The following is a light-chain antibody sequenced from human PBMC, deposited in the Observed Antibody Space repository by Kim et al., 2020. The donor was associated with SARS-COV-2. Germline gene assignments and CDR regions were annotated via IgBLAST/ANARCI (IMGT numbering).Light chain of an antibody. CDR1: QNICIW. CDR3: QQYKTYSLT. J-gene: IGKJ4*01. V-gene: IGKV1-5*03. CDR2: KAS. Sequence: ASGGDRVTIACRARQNICIWLAWYQQKPGKAPKRLIQKASSLESGVPSRFSGSGSGTEFTLTISSLQPDDFATYYCQQYKTYSLTFGGGTKVDIK.